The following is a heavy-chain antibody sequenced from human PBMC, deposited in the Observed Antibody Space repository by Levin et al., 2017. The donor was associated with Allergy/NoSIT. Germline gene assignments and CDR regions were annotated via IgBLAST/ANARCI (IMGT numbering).Heavy chain of an antibody. CDR3: ARARPGRFQQ. CDR1: GGSFSTFY. J-gene: IGHJ1*01. D-gene: IGHD1-26*01. CDR2: INQSGST. Sequence: SQTLSLTCAVYGGSFSTFYWTWIRQPPGKGLEWIGEINQSGSTNYNPSLKSRVTISVDTSKNQFSLKLDSVTAADTAVYYCARARPGRFQQWGQGTLVTVSS. V-gene: IGHV4-34*01.